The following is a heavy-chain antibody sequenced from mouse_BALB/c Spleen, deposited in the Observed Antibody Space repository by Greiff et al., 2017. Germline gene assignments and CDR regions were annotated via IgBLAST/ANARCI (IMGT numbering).Heavy chain of an antibody. J-gene: IGHJ4*01. V-gene: IGHV5-17*02. CDR1: GFTFSSYA. Sequence: EVQLVESGGGLVKPGGSLKLSCAASGFTFSSYAMSWVRQTPEKGLEWVAYISSGSSTIYYADTVKGRFTISRDNPKNTLFLQMTSLRSEDTAMYYCARDGNYNAMDYWGQGTSVTVSS. CDR2: ISSGSSTI. CDR3: ARDGNYNAMDY. D-gene: IGHD2-1*01.